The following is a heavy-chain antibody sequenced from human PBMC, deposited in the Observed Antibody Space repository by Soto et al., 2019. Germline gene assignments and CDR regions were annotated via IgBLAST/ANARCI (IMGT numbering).Heavy chain of an antibody. CDR2: ISSSGATT. J-gene: IGHJ4*02. V-gene: IGHV3-23*01. Sequence: EVQLLESGGGLVQPGGSLRLSCAASGFTFSSYAMTWVRQAPGKGLEWVSVISSSGATTYYADSVKGRFTISRDNSKNTLYLQMNSLRAEDTAIYYCAKDLQTSVVRAYDYWGQGTLVTVSS. CDR3: AKDLQTSVVRAYDY. D-gene: IGHD4-17*01. CDR1: GFTFSSYA.